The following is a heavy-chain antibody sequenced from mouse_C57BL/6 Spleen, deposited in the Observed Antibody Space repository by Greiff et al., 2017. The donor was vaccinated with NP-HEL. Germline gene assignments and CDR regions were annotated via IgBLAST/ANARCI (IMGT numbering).Heavy chain of an antibody. CDR3: ARGGDSYY. CDR1: GYTFTSYW. D-gene: IGHD2-13*01. V-gene: IGHV1-69*01. Sequence: QVQLQQPGAELVMPGASVKLSCKASGYTFTSYWMHWVKQRPGQGLEWIGEIDPSDSYTNYNQKFKGKSTLTVDKSSSTAYMQLSSLTSEDSAVYYFARGGDSYYWGQGTTLTVSS. J-gene: IGHJ2*01. CDR2: IDPSDSYT.